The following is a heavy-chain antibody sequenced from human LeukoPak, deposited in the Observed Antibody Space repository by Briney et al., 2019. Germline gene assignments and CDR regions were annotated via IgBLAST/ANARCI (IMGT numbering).Heavy chain of an antibody. D-gene: IGHD6-13*01. CDR3: ARGIIAAAGTNWFDP. J-gene: IGHJ5*02. Sequence: SRTLSLTCAISGDSVSSNSAAWNWIRQSPSRGLEWLGRTYYRSKWYNDYAVSVKSRITINPDTSKNQFSLQLNSVTPEDTAVYYCARGIIAAAGTNWFDPWGQGTLVTVSS. V-gene: IGHV6-1*01. CDR1: GDSVSSNSAA. CDR2: TYYRSKWYN.